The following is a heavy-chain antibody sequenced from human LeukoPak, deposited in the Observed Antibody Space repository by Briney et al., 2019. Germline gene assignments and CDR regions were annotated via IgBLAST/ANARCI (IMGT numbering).Heavy chain of an antibody. CDR1: GGSISSYY. Sequence: SETLSLTCTVSGGSISSYYWSWIRQPPGKGLEWIACIHYSGSPNYNPSLKSRITISLDTSKNQYSLKLSSVTAADTAVYYCARGENTVGATDFDYWGQGTLVTVSS. V-gene: IGHV4-59*01. D-gene: IGHD1-26*01. CDR2: IHYSGSP. J-gene: IGHJ4*02. CDR3: ARGENTVGATDFDY.